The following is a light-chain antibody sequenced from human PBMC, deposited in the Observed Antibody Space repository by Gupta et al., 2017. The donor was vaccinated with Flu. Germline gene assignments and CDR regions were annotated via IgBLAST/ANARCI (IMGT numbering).Light chain of an antibody. CDR3: MQGTHWPT. Sequence: DVVMTQSPLSLPVTLGQPASISCRSSQSLVHRNGNTYLTWFQQRPGQSPRRLSYRVSKRDSGVPDRFSGSGSGTDFTLKISRVEAEDVGVYYCMQGTHWPTFGQGTKVEIK. CDR2: RVS. J-gene: IGKJ1*01. CDR1: QSLVHRNGNTY. V-gene: IGKV2-30*02.